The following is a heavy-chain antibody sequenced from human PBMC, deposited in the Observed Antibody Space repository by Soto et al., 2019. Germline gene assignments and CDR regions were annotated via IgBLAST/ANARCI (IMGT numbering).Heavy chain of an antibody. V-gene: IGHV1-8*01. CDR3: ARVRPVAGTVCSFDL. Sequence: ASVTVSCKPSGYSFTSYGRNWVRQDTGQGLEWMGWMSPNSSNKGYTQKFQGRVTMTRNTSITTAYMELSSLRSEDTAVYYGARVRPVAGTVCSFDLWGRGTLVTVSS. CDR1: GYSFTSYG. CDR2: MSPNSSNK. D-gene: IGHD6-19*01. J-gene: IGHJ2*01.